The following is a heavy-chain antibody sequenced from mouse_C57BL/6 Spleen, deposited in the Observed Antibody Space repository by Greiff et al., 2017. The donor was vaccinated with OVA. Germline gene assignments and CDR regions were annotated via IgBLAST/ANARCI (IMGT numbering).Heavy chain of an antibody. J-gene: IGHJ4*01. V-gene: IGHV5-6*01. CDR1: GFTFSSYG. CDR2: ISSGGSYT. D-gene: IGHD1-1*01. Sequence: EVQLVESGGDLVKPGGSLKLSCAASGFTFSSYGMSWVRQTPDKRLEWVATISSGGSYTYYPDSVKGRFTISRDNAKNTLYLQMSSLKSEDAAMDYCAREGNYYGNAMDYWGQGTSVTVSS. CDR3: AREGNYYGNAMDY.